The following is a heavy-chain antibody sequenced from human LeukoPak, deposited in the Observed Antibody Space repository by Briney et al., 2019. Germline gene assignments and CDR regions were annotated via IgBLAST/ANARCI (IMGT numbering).Heavy chain of an antibody. CDR1: GYTFTSYD. Sequence: GASVKVSCKASGYTFTSYDINWVRQATGQGLEWLGWISAYNGNIDYAQKLQGRVTLTTDTSTSTAYMEVRSLRSDDTAVYYCASMSGYYPSYYFDYWGQGTLVTVSS. V-gene: IGHV1-18*01. D-gene: IGHD3-3*01. J-gene: IGHJ4*02. CDR2: ISAYNGNI. CDR3: ASMSGYYPSYYFDY.